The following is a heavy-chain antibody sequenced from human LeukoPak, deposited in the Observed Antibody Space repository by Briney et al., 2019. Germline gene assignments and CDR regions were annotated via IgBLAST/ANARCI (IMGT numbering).Heavy chain of an antibody. J-gene: IGHJ6*03. CDR1: GGSISSGSYY. CDR2: IYTSGST. CDR3: ARLLRFLIYMDV. V-gene: IGHV4-61*02. D-gene: IGHD3-3*01. Sequence: SQTLSLTCTVSGGSISSGSYYWSWIRQPAGKGLEWIGRIYTSGSTNYNPSLKSRVTISVDTSKNQFSLKLSSVTAADTAVYYCARLLRFLIYMDVWGKGTTVTVSS.